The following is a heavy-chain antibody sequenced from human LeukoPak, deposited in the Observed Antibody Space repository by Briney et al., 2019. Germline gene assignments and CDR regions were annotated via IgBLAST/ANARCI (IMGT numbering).Heavy chain of an antibody. CDR2: ISIGAVSV. Sequence: GGSLRLSCEASGFDFSDHYMDWIRQAPGKGLERLAYISIGAVSVYYADSIKDRFTVSRDDAKRSVYLQMNSLRVDDSAVYYCARDFMGVSTAWGQGTLVTVSS. J-gene: IGHJ4*02. V-gene: IGHV3-11*01. CDR3: ARDFMGVSTA. CDR1: GFDFSDHY. D-gene: IGHD3-16*01.